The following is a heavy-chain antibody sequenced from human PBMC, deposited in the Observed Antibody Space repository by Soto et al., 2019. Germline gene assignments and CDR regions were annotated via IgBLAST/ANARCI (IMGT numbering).Heavy chain of an antibody. J-gene: IGHJ4*02. Sequence: ASVKVSCKASGYTFTSYDINWVRQATGQGLEWMGWMNPNSGNTGYAQKFQGRVTMTTNTSISTAYMELSSLRSEDTAAYFCAVARSSTVTTSFGFWGQGTLVTVSS. D-gene: IGHD4-17*01. CDR1: GYTFTSYD. V-gene: IGHV1-8*01. CDR3: AVARSSTVTTSFGF. CDR2: MNPNSGNT.